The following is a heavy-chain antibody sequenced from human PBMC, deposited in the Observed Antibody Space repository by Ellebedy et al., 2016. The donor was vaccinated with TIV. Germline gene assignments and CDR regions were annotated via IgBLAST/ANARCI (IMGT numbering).Heavy chain of an antibody. J-gene: IGHJ4*02. CDR3: ARTSVASSSSDLDY. V-gene: IGHV1-69*06. CDR2: IIPIFGTA. Sequence: SVKVSXKASGGTFSSYAISWVRQAPGQGLEWMGGIIPIFGTANYAQKFQGRVTITADKSTSTAYMELSSLRSDDTAVYYCARTSVASSSSDLDYWGQGTLVTVSS. D-gene: IGHD6-6*01. CDR1: GGTFSSYA.